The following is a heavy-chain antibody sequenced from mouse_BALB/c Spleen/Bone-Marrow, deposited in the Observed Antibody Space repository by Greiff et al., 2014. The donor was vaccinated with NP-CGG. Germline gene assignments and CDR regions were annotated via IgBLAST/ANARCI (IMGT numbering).Heavy chain of an antibody. CDR3: ARQRGYAYAMDY. Sequence: EVQGVESGGGLVKPGGSLKLSCAASGFAFSGYDMSWVRQTPEKRLEWVAYISSGGSNTYYPDTVKGRFTISRDNAKNTLYLQMNSLKSEDTAMYYRARQRGYAYAMDYWGQGTSVTVSS. D-gene: IGHD2-2*01. CDR1: GFAFSGYD. CDR2: ISSGGSNT. V-gene: IGHV5-12-1*01. J-gene: IGHJ4*01.